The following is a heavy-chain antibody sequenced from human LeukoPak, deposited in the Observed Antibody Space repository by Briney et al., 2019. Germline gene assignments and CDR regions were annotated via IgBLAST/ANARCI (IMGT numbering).Heavy chain of an antibody. J-gene: IGHJ3*02. Sequence: SVKVSCKASGGTFSSYAISWVRQAPGQGLEWMGGIIPIFGTANYAQKFQGRVTITADESTSTAYMELSSLRSEDTAVYYCAKHVEMATTKTDAFDIWGQGTMVTVSS. V-gene: IGHV1-69*01. D-gene: IGHD5-24*01. CDR1: GGTFSSYA. CDR2: IIPIFGTA. CDR3: AKHVEMATTKTDAFDI.